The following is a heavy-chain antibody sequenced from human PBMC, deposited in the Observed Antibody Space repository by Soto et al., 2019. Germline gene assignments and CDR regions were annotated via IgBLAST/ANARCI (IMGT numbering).Heavy chain of an antibody. CDR3: ARQHSTADSPTRGWFYP. CDR2: ISSSGSTI. J-gene: IGHJ5*02. Sequence: EVQLVESGGGLVQPGGSLRLSCAASGFTFSSYEMNWVRQAPGKGLEWVSYISSSGSTIYYADSVKGRFTISRDNAKNSLYLQMNSLRAEDTAVYYCARQHSTADSPTRGWFYPWGHGTLVTVSS. CDR1: GFTFSSYE. V-gene: IGHV3-48*03. D-gene: IGHD6-6*01.